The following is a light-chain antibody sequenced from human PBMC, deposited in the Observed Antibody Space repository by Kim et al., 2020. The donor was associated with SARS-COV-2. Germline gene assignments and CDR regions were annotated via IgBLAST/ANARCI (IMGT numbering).Light chain of an antibody. CDR3: QQYKTYPRT. V-gene: IGKV1-5*03. Sequence: GDRVTITCRASQTVSTWLAWYQQKPGKAPKLLIYKASTLESGVPSRFSGSESGTEFTLTISSLQPDDFATYYCQQYKTYPRTFGQGTKVDIK. CDR2: KAS. CDR1: QTVSTW. J-gene: IGKJ1*01.